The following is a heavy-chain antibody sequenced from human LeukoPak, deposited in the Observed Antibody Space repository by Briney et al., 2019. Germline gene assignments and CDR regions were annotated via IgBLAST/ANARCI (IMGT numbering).Heavy chain of an antibody. D-gene: IGHD5-24*01. CDR3: ARVDQRDAYNLNYFDY. CDR2: ISSDSLIT. V-gene: IGHV3-48*04. Sequence: GGSLRLSCSASGFSFASHGMTWVRQAPGKGLEWLSYISSDSLITEYADSVKGRFTISRDNAKNSLYLQVNSLRAEDTALYYCARVDQRDAYNLNYFDYWGQGTLVTVSS. CDR1: GFSFASHG. J-gene: IGHJ4*02.